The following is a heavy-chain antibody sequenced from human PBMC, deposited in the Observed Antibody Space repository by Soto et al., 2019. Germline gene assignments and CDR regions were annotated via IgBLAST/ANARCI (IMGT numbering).Heavy chain of an antibody. Sequence: EVQLVESGGGLVKPGGSLRLSCAASGFTFSSYSMNWVRQAPGKGLEWVSSISSSSSYIYYADSVKGRFTISRDNAKNSLYLQMNSLRAEDTAVYYCARDEDSNYFYYYYYMDVWGKGTTVTVSS. J-gene: IGHJ6*03. D-gene: IGHD4-4*01. CDR3: ARDEDSNYFYYYYYMDV. CDR2: ISSSSSYI. V-gene: IGHV3-21*01. CDR1: GFTFSSYS.